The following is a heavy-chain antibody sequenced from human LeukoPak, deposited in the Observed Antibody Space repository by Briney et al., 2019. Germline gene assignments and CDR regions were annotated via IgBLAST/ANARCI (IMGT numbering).Heavy chain of an antibody. CDR1: GRSFSGYY. CDR3: ARDACSGGSCNWFDP. CDR2: INHSGST. J-gene: IGHJ5*02. D-gene: IGHD2-15*01. V-gene: IGHV4-34*01. Sequence: PSETLSLTCAVYGRSFSGYYWSWIRQPPGKGLECIGEINHSGSTNYNPSLKSRVTISVDTSKNQFSLKLSSVTAADTAVYYCARDACSGGSCNWFDPWGQGTLVTVSS.